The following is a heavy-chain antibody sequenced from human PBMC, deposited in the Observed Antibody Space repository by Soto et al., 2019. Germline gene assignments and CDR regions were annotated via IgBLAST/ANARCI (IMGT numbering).Heavy chain of an antibody. D-gene: IGHD3-3*01. V-gene: IGHV5-10-1*01. CDR3: ARQRQDYDFWSGYSPPGAFDI. CDR1: GYSFTSYW. CDR2: IDPSDSYT. Sequence: LKISCKGSGYSFTSYWISWVRQMPGKGLEWMGRIDPSDSYTNYSPTFQGHVTISADKSISTAYLQWSSLKASDTAMYYCARQRQDYDFWSGYSPPGAFDIWGQGTMVTVSS. J-gene: IGHJ3*02.